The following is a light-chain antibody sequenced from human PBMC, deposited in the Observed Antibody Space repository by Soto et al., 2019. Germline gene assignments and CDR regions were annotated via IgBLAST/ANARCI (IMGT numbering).Light chain of an antibody. CDR3: SSFTSSSTYV. J-gene: IGLJ1*01. V-gene: IGLV2-18*02. CDR2: EVS. CDR1: SSDVGSYNR. Sequence: QSVLTQPPSVSGSPVHAVAISCTGTSSDVGSYNRVAWYQQSPGTAPKLMIYEVSNRPSGVPDRFSGSKSGNTASLTISGLQAEDEADYYCSSFTSSSTYVFGTGTKVTVL.